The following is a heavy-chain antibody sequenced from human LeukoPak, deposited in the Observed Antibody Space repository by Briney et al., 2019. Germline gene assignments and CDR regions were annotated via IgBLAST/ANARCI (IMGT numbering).Heavy chain of an antibody. CDR3: ARGPNGVGNFDY. CDR2: IYYSGST. D-gene: IGHD3-3*01. J-gene: IGHJ4*02. CDR1: GGSISSYY. Sequence: SEPLSLACTVSGGSISSYYWSWLRQPPGKGLEWIGYIYYSGSTNYNPSLKSRVTISVGTSKNQFSLKLSSVTAADTAVYYCARGPNGVGNFDYWGQGTLVTVSS. V-gene: IGHV4-59*01.